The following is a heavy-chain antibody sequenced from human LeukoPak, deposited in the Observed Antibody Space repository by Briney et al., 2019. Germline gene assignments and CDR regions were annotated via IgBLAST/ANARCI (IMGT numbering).Heavy chain of an antibody. J-gene: IGHJ4*02. Sequence: GASVKVSCKASGGTFSSYAISWVRQAPGQGLEWMGWISAYNGNTNYAQKLQGRVTMTTDTSTSTAYMELRSLRSDDTAVYYCARDPRYYITMTKRGTGIDYWGQGTLVTVSS. V-gene: IGHV1-18*01. CDR1: GGTFSSYA. CDR3: ARDPRYYITMTKRGTGIDY. CDR2: ISAYNGNT. D-gene: IGHD3-22*01.